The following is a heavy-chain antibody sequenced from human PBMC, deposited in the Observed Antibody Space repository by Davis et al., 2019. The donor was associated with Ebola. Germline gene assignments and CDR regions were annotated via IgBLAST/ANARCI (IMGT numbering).Heavy chain of an antibody. Sequence: PSETLSLTCTVSGGSVSSGDYYWSWIRQPPGKGLEWIGYIYYSGPTNYNPSLKSRVTLSVDTSKNQFSLKMISVTAADTAVYYCARESITMVRGAAYWGQGTLVTVSS. V-gene: IGHV4-61*08. CDR1: GGSVSSGDYY. D-gene: IGHD3-10*01. J-gene: IGHJ4*02. CDR3: ARESITMVRGAAY. CDR2: IYYSGPT.